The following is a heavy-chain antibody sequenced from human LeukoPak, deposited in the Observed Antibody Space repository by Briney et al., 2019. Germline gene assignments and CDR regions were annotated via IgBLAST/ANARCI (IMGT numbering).Heavy chain of an antibody. CDR2: IYYSGST. CDR3: ARGDCSSTSCHDY. Sequence: SETLSLTCTVSGGSISSGDYYWSWIRQPPGKGLEWIGYIYYSGSTYYNPSLKNRVTISVDTSKNQFSLKLSSVTAADTAVYYCARGDCSSTSCHDYWGQGTLVTVSS. CDR1: GGSISSGDYY. J-gene: IGHJ4*02. D-gene: IGHD2-2*01. V-gene: IGHV4-30-4*08.